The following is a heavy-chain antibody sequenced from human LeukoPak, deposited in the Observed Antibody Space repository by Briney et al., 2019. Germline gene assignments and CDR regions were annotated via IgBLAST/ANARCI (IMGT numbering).Heavy chain of an antibody. V-gene: IGHV4-38-2*02. Sequence: SETLSLTCTVSGYSISSGYYWGWIRQPPGKGLEWIGSIYHSGSTYYNPSLKSRVTISVDTSKNQFSLKLSSVTAADTAVYYCARTGSSGPWGQGTLVTVSS. D-gene: IGHD3-10*01. CDR1: GYSISSGYY. CDR2: IYHSGST. J-gene: IGHJ5*02. CDR3: ARTGSSGP.